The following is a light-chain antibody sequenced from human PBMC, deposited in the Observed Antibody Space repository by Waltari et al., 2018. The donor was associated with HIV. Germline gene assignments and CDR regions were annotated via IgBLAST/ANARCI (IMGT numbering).Light chain of an antibody. V-gene: IGKV3D-11*01. CDR3: QQRQRNDWLT. J-gene: IGKJ4*01. CDR2: DTS. Sequence: DSVLSQSPAALSLLRGERATLSLGGRQGVRNPLATYHQKPAQPPGLFIYDTSSTATSIPARSSGSGAGTDFYLPISILEPESFAVYYCQQRQRNDWLTFGGGTTV. CDR1: QGVRNP.